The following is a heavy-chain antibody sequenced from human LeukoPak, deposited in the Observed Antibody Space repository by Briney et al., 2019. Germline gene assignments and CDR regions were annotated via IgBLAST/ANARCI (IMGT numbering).Heavy chain of an antibody. J-gene: IGHJ2*01. CDR2: INPSDGTT. D-gene: IGHD6-6*01. CDR3: ASAPYSSSFYWYFDL. Sequence: ASVKVSCKASGYTFTSYYIHWVRQAPGQGLEWMGIINPSDGTTSSAQKFQGRVTMTRDTSTSTVYMELSSLRSEDTAMYYCASAPYSSSFYWYFDLWGRGTLVTVSS. V-gene: IGHV1-46*01. CDR1: GYTFTSYY.